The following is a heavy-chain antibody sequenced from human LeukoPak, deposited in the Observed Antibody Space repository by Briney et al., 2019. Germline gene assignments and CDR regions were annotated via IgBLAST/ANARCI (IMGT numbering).Heavy chain of an antibody. CDR2: INPSGGST. J-gene: IGHJ5*02. CDR1: GYTFTSYY. CDR3: ARGGYSSSWQPHRDWFDP. Sequence: ASVKVSRKASGYTFTSYYMHWVRQAPGQGLEWMGIINPSGGSTSYAQKFQGRVTMTRDMSTSTVYMELSSLRSEDTAVYYCARGGYSSSWQPHRDWFDPWGQGTLVTVSS. V-gene: IGHV1-46*01. D-gene: IGHD6-13*01.